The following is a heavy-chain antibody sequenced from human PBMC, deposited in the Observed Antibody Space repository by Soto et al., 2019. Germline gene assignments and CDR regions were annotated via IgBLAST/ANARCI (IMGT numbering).Heavy chain of an antibody. CDR1: GVTFSNYA. CDR3: AKQRADYGSGADSFYFDS. CDR2: LSGSGGTT. V-gene: IGHV3-23*01. Sequence: GGSLRLSCTVSGVTFSNYAMNWVRQAPGKGLEWVSSLSGSGGTTYYADSVKGRFIISGDNSKNTLYLLMNSLRAEDTALYYCAKQRADYGSGADSFYFDSWGQGALVTVSS. J-gene: IGHJ4*02. D-gene: IGHD3-10*01.